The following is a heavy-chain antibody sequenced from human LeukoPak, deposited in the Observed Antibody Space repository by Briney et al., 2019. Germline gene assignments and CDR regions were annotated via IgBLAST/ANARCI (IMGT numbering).Heavy chain of an antibody. J-gene: IGHJ2*01. Sequence: PSETLSLTCTVSGGSISSVSYYWSWIRQPAGKGLEWIGRVYNSGSASYNPSLRSRVTISVDKSKNQVSLNLSSVTAADTALYYCARGSFYFPSGSFYRSFWHFDLWGRGTLVTVSS. CDR1: GGSISSVSYY. D-gene: IGHD3-10*01. V-gene: IGHV4-61*02. CDR2: VYNSGSA. CDR3: ARGSFYFPSGSFYRSFWHFDL.